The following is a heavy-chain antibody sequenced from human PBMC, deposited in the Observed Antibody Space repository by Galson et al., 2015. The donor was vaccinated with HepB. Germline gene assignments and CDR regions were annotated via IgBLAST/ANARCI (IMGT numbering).Heavy chain of an antibody. J-gene: IGHJ6*02. Sequence: SLRLSCAASGFTFSSYGMHWVRQAPGKGLEWVAVILYDGSNKYYADSVKGRFTISRDNSKNTLYLQMNSLRAEDTAVYYCASGSLHSSSWYDLGYYYYYYGMDVWGQGTTVTVSS. CDR1: GFTFSSYG. D-gene: IGHD6-13*01. CDR3: ASGSLHSSSWYDLGYYYYYYGMDV. V-gene: IGHV3-30*03. CDR2: ILYDGSNK.